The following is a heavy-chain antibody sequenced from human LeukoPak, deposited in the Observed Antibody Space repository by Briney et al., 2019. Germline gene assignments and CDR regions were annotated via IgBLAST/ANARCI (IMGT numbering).Heavy chain of an antibody. Sequence: PGGSLRLSCAACGFTFSSYEMNWVRQAPGKGLEWVSYISRSSSSIYYADSVKGRFTISRDNAKNSLYLQMNSLRAEDTAVYYCARDRSGWYRWFDPWGQGTLVTVSS. D-gene: IGHD6-19*01. CDR3: ARDRSGWYRWFDP. CDR2: ISRSSSSI. CDR1: GFTFSSYE. J-gene: IGHJ5*02. V-gene: IGHV3-48*03.